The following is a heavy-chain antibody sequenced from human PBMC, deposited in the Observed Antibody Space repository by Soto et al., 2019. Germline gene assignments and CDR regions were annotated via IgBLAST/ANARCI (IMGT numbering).Heavy chain of an antibody. J-gene: IGHJ3*02. CDR3: ASPVTTIRGGDAFDI. CDR2: MDPNSGNT. V-gene: IGHV1-8*01. CDR1: GYTFTSYD. D-gene: IGHD4-4*01. Sequence: QVQLVQSGAEVKKPGASVKVSCKASGYTFTSYDINWVRQATGQGLEWMGWMDPNSGNTGYAQKLQGRVTMTRNTSISTAYMELSSLRSEDTAVYYCASPVTTIRGGDAFDIWGQGTMVTVSS.